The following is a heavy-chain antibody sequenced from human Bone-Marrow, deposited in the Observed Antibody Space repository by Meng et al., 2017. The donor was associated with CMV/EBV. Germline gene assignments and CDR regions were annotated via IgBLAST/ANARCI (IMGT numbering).Heavy chain of an antibody. CDR3: VKGWQQLGDS. D-gene: IGHD4-23*01. V-gene: IGHV3-21*04. J-gene: IGHJ4*02. CDR1: GFTFSSYS. CDR2: ISSSSSYI. Sequence: GESLKISCAASGFTFSSYSMNWVRQAPGKGLEWVSSISSSSSYIYYADSVKGRFTISRDNAKNSLYLQMNSLRADDTAVYYCVKGWQQLGDSWGQGTLVTVSS.